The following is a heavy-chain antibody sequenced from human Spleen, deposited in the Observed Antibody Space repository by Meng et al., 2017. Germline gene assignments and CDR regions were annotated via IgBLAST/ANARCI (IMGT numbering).Heavy chain of an antibody. J-gene: IGHJ6*02. CDR1: GYSFTSYW. CDR3: ASVTLRYGMDV. V-gene: IGHV5-51*01. CDR2: TYPGDSQI. Sequence: GESLKISCEASGYSFTSYWIAWVRQLPGKGLEWMGTTYPGDSQIRYSPSFQGHVTISADKSISTAYLQWSSLKASDTAMYYCASVTLRYGMDVWGQGTTVTVSS.